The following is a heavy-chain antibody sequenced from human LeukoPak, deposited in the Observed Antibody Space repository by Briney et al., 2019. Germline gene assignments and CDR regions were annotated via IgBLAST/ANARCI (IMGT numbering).Heavy chain of an antibody. D-gene: IGHD3-22*01. CDR3: ARLVYDSRGYYFDY. J-gene: IGHJ4*02. V-gene: IGHV4-59*08. CDR1: GDSISSYY. CDR2: IRYSGSA. Sequence: SETLSLTCTVSGDSISSYYWSWIRPPPGKGPQWIGYIRYSGSANYNPSLRSRVTISIDTSKNQFSLKLRSVIAADTAVYHCARLVYDSRGYYFDYWGQGTLVTVSS.